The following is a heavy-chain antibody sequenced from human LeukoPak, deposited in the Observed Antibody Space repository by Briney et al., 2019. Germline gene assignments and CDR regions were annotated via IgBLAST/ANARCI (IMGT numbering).Heavy chain of an antibody. V-gene: IGHV3-15*01. CDR3: TTDQPSYYYDSSGYSFYDY. J-gene: IGHJ4*02. CDR1: GFTFSNAW. CDR2: IKSKTDGGTT. D-gene: IGHD3-22*01. Sequence: GGSLRLSCAASGFTFSNAWMSWVRQAPGKGLEWVGRIKSKTDGGTTDYAAPVKGRFTISRDDSKNTLYLQMNSLKTEDTAVYYCTTDQPSYYYDSSGYSFYDYWGQGTLVTVSS.